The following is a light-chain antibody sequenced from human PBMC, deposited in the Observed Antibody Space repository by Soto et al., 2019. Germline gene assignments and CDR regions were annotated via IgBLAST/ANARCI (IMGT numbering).Light chain of an antibody. CDR1: QSVSSSY. CDR2: GAS. J-gene: IGKJ1*01. V-gene: IGKV3-15*01. CDR3: QDYDDWPTWT. Sequence: EIVLTQSPGTLSLSPGERATLSCRASQSVSSSYLAWYQQKPGQAPRLLIYGASTRATGIPARFSGSGSGTEFTLVISSLQSEDIAVYYCQDYDDWPTWTFGQGTKVDIK.